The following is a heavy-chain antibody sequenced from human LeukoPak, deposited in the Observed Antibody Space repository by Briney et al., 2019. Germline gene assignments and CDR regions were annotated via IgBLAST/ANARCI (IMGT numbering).Heavy chain of an antibody. CDR3: ARDADYGGHYHY. V-gene: IGHV3-11*01. Sequence: GGSLRLSCAASGFTFSDYYMSWIRQAPGKGLEWVSYISSSGSTIYYADSVKGRYTSSKDNAKNSLYLQMNSRRADDPAVYYWARDADYGGHYHYGGQETLVTVSS. D-gene: IGHD4-23*01. CDR2: ISSSGSTI. J-gene: IGHJ4*02. CDR1: GFTFSDYY.